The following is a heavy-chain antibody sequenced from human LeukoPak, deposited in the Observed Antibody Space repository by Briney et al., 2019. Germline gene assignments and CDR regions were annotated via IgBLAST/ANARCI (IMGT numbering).Heavy chain of an antibody. CDR2: IYYSGST. CDR3: ARNPHGFWSVVDAFDI. Sequence: SETLSLTCTVSGGSISSYYWSWIRQPPGKGLEWIGYIYYSGSTNYNPSLKSRVTISVDTSKNQFSLKLSSVTAADTAVYYCARNPHGFWSVVDAFDIWGQGTMVTVSS. D-gene: IGHD3-3*01. J-gene: IGHJ3*02. CDR1: GGSISSYY. V-gene: IGHV4-59*01.